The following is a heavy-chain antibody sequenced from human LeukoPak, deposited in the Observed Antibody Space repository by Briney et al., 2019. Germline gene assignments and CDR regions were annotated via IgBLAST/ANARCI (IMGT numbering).Heavy chain of an antibody. CDR1: GGSFSGYY. J-gene: IGHJ1*01. Sequence: PSETLSLTCAVYGGSFSGYYWSWIRQPPGKGLEWIGEINHSGSTNYNPSLKSRVTISVDTSKNQFSLKLSSVTAADTAVYYCARGPTRLYNSSAYFQHWGQGTLVTVSS. CDR2: INHSGST. V-gene: IGHV4-34*01. CDR3: ARGPTRLYNSSAYFQH. D-gene: IGHD6-6*01.